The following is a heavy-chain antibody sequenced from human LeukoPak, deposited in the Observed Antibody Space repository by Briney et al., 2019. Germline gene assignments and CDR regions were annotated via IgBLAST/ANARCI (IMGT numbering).Heavy chain of an antibody. CDR2: ISSSGTTI. Sequence: GGSLRLSCAASGFTFSSYEMNWVRQAPGKGLEWGSYISSSGTTIYYADSVKGRFTISRDNAKNSLYLQMNSLRAEDTAVYYCARGYYDFWSAYPNWGQGTLVTVSS. CDR3: ARGYYDFWSAYPN. V-gene: IGHV3-48*03. D-gene: IGHD3-3*01. CDR1: GFTFSSYE. J-gene: IGHJ4*02.